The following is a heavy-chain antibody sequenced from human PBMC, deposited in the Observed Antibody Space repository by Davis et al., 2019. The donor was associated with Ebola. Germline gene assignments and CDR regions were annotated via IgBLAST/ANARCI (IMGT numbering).Heavy chain of an antibody. CDR1: GFTFSRHW. CDR2: IYSGGST. D-gene: IGHD3-10*01. J-gene: IGHJ4*02. V-gene: IGHV3-53*01. Sequence: GESLKISCVASGFTFSRHWMTWVRQAPGKGLEWVSVIYSGGSTYYADSVKGRFTISRDNPKNTLYLQMNSLRAEDTAVYYCARPGEWGYYFDYWGQGTLVTVSS. CDR3: ARPGEWGYYFDY.